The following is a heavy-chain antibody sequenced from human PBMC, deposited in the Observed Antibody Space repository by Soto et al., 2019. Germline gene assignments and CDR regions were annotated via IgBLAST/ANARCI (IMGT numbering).Heavy chain of an antibody. D-gene: IGHD2-15*01. CDR2: INAGNGNT. V-gene: IGHV1-3*01. Sequence: QVPLVQSGAEVKEPGASVKVSCKASGYTFTSYAMHWVRQAPGQRLEWMGWINAGNGNTKYSQKFQGRVTITRDTSASTAYMELSCLRSEDTAVYYCARDDCSGGSCYWDYWGQGTLVTVSS. J-gene: IGHJ4*02. CDR1: GYTFTSYA. CDR3: ARDDCSGGSCYWDY.